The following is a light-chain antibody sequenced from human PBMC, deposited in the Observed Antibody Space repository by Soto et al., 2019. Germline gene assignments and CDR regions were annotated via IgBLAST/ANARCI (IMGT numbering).Light chain of an antibody. CDR1: QGIRND. CDR2: FTS. J-gene: IGKJ1*01. CDR3: LQDYNYPPT. V-gene: IGKV1-6*01. Sequence: AIPMTQSPSSLSASVGDRVTITCRASQGIRNDLGWYQQKPGKAPKLLIYFTSNLPSGVPSRFGGSGSGTDFTLTISSLQPEDFATYYCLQDYNYPPTFGQGTKVEIK.